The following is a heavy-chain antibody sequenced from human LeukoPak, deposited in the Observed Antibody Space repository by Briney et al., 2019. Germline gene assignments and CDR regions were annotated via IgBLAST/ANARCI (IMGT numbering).Heavy chain of an antibody. D-gene: IGHD3-9*01. Sequence: ASVKVSCKASGYTFTSYYMHWVRQAPGQGLEWMGIINPGGGSTSYAQKFQGRLTMTRDTSTSTVYMELSSLRSEDTAVYYCAGGGGILTGPYYFDYWGQGTLVTVSS. CDR3: AGGGGILTGPYYFDY. CDR2: INPGGGST. CDR1: GYTFTSYY. J-gene: IGHJ4*02. V-gene: IGHV1-46*01.